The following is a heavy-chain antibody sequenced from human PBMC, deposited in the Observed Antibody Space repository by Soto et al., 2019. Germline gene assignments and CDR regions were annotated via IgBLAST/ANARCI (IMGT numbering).Heavy chain of an antibody. J-gene: IGHJ6*02. D-gene: IGHD2-2*01. CDR2: INPNSGGT. CDR3: ASVYCSSTSCPAAGGMDV. Sequence: GASVKVSCKASGYTFTGYYMHWVRQAPGQGLEWMGWINPNSGGTNYAQKFQGRVTMTRDTSISTAYMELSRLRSDDTAVYYCASVYCSSTSCPAAGGMDVWGQGTTVTVSS. CDR1: GYTFTGYY. V-gene: IGHV1-2*02.